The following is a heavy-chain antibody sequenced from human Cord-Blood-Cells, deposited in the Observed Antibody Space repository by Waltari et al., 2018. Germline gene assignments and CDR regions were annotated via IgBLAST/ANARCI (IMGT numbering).Heavy chain of an antibody. V-gene: IGHV1-2*02. D-gene: IGHD6-13*01. CDR1: GYTFTGHY. J-gene: IGHJ4*02. CDR2: INPNSGGT. CDR3: ARDRSGGAAAGRLDY. Sequence: QVQLVQSGAEVKKPGASVKVSCKASGYTFTGHYIHWVRQAPGQGLEWMGWINPNSGGTNYAQKFQGRVTMTRDTSNSTAYMELSRLRSDDTAVYYCARDRSGGAAAGRLDYWGQGTLVTVSS.